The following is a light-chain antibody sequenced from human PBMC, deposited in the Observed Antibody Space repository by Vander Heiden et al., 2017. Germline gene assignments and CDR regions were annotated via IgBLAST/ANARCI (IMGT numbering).Light chain of an antibody. J-gene: IGKJ2*01. Sequence: DIVLTQSPDSLAVYLGERATINCKSSQSVLYSSNNKNYLAWYQQKPGQPPKLLIYWASTRESGVPDRFSGSGSGTDFTLTISILQAEDVAVYYCQQDDSTPRTFGQGTKLEIK. CDR2: WAS. V-gene: IGKV4-1*01. CDR3: QQDDSTPRT. CDR1: QSVLYSSNNKNY.